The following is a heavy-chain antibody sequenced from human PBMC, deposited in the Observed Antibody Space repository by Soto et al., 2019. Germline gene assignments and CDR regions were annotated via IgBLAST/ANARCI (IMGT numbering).Heavy chain of an antibody. J-gene: IGHJ3*02. CDR3: ERLEEAAGAINDFDI. Sequence: GESLKISCKGSGYSFTSYWIGWVRQMPGKGLEWMGIIYPGDSDTRYSPSFQGQVTISADKSISTAYLQWSSLKASDTAMYYCERLEEAAGAINDFDIWGQGTMVTVSS. CDR1: GYSFTSYW. D-gene: IGHD6-13*01. V-gene: IGHV5-51*01. CDR2: IYPGDSDT.